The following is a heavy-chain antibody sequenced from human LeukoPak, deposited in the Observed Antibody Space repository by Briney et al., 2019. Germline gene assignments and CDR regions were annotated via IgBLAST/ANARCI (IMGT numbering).Heavy chain of an antibody. J-gene: IGHJ4*02. CDR1: GFTFSSYE. Sequence: PGGSLRLSCAASGFTFSSYEMNWVRQAPGKGLEWVSYISSSGSTIYYADSVKGRFTISRDNAKNSLYLQMNSLRAEDTAVYYCARHYYGSGSYYGESFDYWGQGTLVTVSS. D-gene: IGHD3-10*01. V-gene: IGHV3-48*03. CDR2: ISSSGSTI. CDR3: ARHYYGSGSYYGESFDY.